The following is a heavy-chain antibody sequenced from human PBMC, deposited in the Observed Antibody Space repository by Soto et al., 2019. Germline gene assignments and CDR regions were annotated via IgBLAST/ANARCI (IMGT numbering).Heavy chain of an antibody. D-gene: IGHD6-19*01. J-gene: IGHJ2*01. V-gene: IGHV3-30*09. CDR2: IGHNGDVK. CDR1: GYTFNMHS. Sequence: QVQLVESGGGVVQPGTALTLSCEGSGYTFNMHSIHWIRQIPGKGLEWVAVIGHNGDVKVYGDSVKGRFALSRDNSKNTVFMKMNSLTTEDKDMYYCAREVNHVAGPWYFDLWGRGTLVSVSS. CDR3: AREVNHVAGPWYFDL.